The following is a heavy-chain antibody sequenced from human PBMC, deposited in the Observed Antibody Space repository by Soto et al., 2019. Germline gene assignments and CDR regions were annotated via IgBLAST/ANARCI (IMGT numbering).Heavy chain of an antibody. V-gene: IGHV3-15*01. CDR3: TAVVRRAAAWGFAP. CDR1: GFTFSKAW. CDR2: VKSKTDGETT. D-gene: IGHD3-10*01. Sequence: EVQLVESGGGLVKPGESLRLSCAASGFTFSKAWMSWVRQAPGKGPEWVGRVKSKTDGETTGYSAPVKGRVTISRHDSKTMVYLQMNSLKTEDTALCFCTAVVRRAAAWGFAPWGQGTVVTVSS. J-gene: IGHJ5*02.